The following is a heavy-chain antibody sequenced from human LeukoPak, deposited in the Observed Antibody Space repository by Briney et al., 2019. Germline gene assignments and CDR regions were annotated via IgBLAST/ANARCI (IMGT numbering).Heavy chain of an antibody. CDR3: ARQGNYYDSSGYQNAFDI. CDR2: LYAGDSDT. D-gene: IGHD3-22*01. J-gene: IGHJ3*02. V-gene: IGHV5-51*01. CDR1: GYNFTNYW. Sequence: GESLKISCKASGYNFTNYWIGWVRQVPGKGLEWMGILYAGDSDTRYSPSFQGQVTISADKSISTAYLQWSSLKASDTAMYYCARQGNYYDSSGYQNAFDIWGQGTMVTVSS.